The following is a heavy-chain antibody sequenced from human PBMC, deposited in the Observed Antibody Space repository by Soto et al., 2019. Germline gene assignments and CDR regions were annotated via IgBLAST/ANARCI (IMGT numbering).Heavy chain of an antibody. Sequence: GESLKISCKTSGYIFIHYWDGWLRQMREKGLGWIGLIYPADSDTRYGPSFQGQVDLSADKSNDTVCLQWSSLKPLDTGMYYCARFKVGGTNDYFDNWGQGTLVTVSS. CDR1: GYIFIHYW. D-gene: IGHD1-26*01. CDR2: IYPADSDT. V-gene: IGHV5-51*01. CDR3: ARFKVGGTNDYFDN. J-gene: IGHJ4*02.